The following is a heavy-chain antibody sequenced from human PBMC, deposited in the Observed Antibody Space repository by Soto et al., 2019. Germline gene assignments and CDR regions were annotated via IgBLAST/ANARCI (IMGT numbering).Heavy chain of an antibody. CDR3: ARDNGYSYGYTLDH. J-gene: IGHJ4*02. Sequence: SETLSLTCTVSGGSISGYYWSWIRQPPGKRLEWIGYIDYYGSTNYNPSLKSRVTISVDTSKKQFSLNLGSVTAADTAVYCCARDNGYSYGYTLDHWGQGTLVTVS. D-gene: IGHD5-18*01. CDR2: IDYYGST. CDR1: GGSISGYY. V-gene: IGHV4-59*01.